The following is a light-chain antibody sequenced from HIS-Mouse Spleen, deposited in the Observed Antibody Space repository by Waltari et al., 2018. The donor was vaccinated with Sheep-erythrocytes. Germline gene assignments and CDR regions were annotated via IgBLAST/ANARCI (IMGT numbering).Light chain of an antibody. J-gene: IGLJ2*01. CDR1: KLGDKY. Sequence: SYELTQPPSVSVSPGQTASITCSGDKLGDKYACWYQQKPGQSPVLVIYQDSKRPSGIPDRFSGSNSGNTATLTISRAQAGDEADYYCQVWDSSTVVFGGGTKLTVL. V-gene: IGLV3-1*01. CDR3: QVWDSSTVV. CDR2: QDS.